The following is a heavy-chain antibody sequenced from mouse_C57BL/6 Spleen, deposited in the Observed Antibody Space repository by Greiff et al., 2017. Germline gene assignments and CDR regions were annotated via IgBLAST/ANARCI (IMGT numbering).Heavy chain of an antibody. Sequence: QVQLQQSGPELVKPGASVEISCKASGYAFSSSWMNWVKQRPGKGLEWIGRIYPGDGDTNYNGKFKGKATLTADKSSSTAYMQLSSLTSEDSAVYFCARDGYFDYWGQGTTLTVSS. CDR2: IYPGDGDT. CDR1: GYAFSSSW. CDR3: ARDGYFDY. V-gene: IGHV1-82*01. J-gene: IGHJ2*01.